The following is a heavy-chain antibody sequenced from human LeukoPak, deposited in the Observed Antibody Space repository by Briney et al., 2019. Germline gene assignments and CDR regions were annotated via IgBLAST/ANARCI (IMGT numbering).Heavy chain of an antibody. CDR3: ARDLVPGDYYYYYMDV. J-gene: IGHJ6*03. Sequence: GGSLRLSCAASGFTFSSYAMSWVRQAPGKGLEWVSAISGSGGSTYYADSVKGRFTISRDNSKNTLYLQMNSLRAEDTAVYYCARDLVPGDYYYYYMDVWGKGTTVTVSS. V-gene: IGHV3-23*01. D-gene: IGHD2-2*01. CDR1: GFTFSSYA. CDR2: ISGSGGST.